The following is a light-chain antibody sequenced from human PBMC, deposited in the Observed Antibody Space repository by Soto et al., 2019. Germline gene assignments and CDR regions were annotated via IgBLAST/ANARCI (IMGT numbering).Light chain of an antibody. V-gene: IGKV3-20*01. CDR2: GVS. J-gene: IGKJ2*01. CDR1: QSVSRHY. Sequence: NVLTQSPGTLSLSPGERATLSCRASQSVSRHYLAWYQQKPGQAPRLLLYGVSSRATGIPDRFSGSESGTDFTLTISKVEPEDFAVYYCQQYGTSSLSTFGQGTKLEIK. CDR3: QQYGTSSLST.